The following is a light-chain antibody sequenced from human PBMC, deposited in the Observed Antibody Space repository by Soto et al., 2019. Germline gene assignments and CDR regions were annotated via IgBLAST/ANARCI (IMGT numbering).Light chain of an antibody. CDR1: QSVRSN. CDR3: QEYDNWPLWT. Sequence: ETVMTQSPATLPVSPGERATLSCRASQSVRSNLAWYQQKPGQAPRLLIYGASTRATGVPARFSGRGSGTEFTLTINSLQSEDFALYSCQEYDNWPLWTLGQGTKVDIK. J-gene: IGKJ1*01. V-gene: IGKV3-15*01. CDR2: GAS.